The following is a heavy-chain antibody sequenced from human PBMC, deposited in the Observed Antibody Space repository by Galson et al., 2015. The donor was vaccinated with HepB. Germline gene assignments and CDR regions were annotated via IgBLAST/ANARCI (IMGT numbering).Heavy chain of an antibody. CDR1: GFTFSSYS. V-gene: IGHV3-21*01. J-gene: IGHJ4*02. D-gene: IGHD6-19*01. Sequence: SLRLSCAASGFTFSSYSMNWVRQAPGKGLEWVSSISSSSSYIYYADSVKGRFTISRDNAKNSLYLQMNSLRAEDTAVYYCARRGIAVAEVDYWGQGTLVTVSS. CDR3: ARRGIAVAEVDY. CDR2: ISSSSSYI.